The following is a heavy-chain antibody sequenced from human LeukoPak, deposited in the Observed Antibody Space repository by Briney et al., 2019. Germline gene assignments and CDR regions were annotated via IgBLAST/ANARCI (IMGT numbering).Heavy chain of an antibody. V-gene: IGHV3-21*04. CDR1: GFTFSSYS. CDR3: ANNAIDSLSYYYYYYMDV. CDR2: ISSSSSYI. D-gene: IGHD1-14*01. J-gene: IGHJ6*03. Sequence: GGSLRLSCAASGFTFSSYSMNWVRQAPGKGLEWVSSISSSSSYIYYADSVKGRFTISRDNAKNSLYLQMNSLRAEDTAVYYCANNAIDSLSYYYYYYMDVWGKGTTVTVSS.